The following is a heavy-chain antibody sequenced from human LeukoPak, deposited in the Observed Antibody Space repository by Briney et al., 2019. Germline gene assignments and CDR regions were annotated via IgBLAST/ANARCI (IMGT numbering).Heavy chain of an antibody. CDR2: ISSSSSYI. Sequence: GGSLRLSCAPSGFTFSSYSMNWVRQAPGKGLEWVSSISSSSSYIYYADSVKGRFTISRDNAKNSLYLQMNSLRAEDTAVYYCARGGVAAPFDYWGQGTLVTVSS. CDR1: GFTFSSYS. CDR3: ARGGVAAPFDY. D-gene: IGHD6-6*01. J-gene: IGHJ4*02. V-gene: IGHV3-21*01.